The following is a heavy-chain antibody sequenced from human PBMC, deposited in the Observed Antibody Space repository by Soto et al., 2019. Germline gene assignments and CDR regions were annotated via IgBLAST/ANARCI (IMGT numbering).Heavy chain of an antibody. Sequence: GASVKVSCKASGYTFTSYAMHWVRQAPGQRLEWMGWINADNGNTNYAQKLQGRVTMTTDTSTSTAYMELRSLRSEDTAVYYCARSDIVVVPAAIDRAFDIWGQGTMVTVSS. V-gene: IGHV1-3*01. J-gene: IGHJ3*02. CDR1: GYTFTSYA. D-gene: IGHD2-2*01. CDR2: INADNGNT. CDR3: ARSDIVVVPAAIDRAFDI.